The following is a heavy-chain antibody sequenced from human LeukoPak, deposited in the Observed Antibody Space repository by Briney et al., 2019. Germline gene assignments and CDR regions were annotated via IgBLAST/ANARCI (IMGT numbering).Heavy chain of an antibody. CDR3: AREDCGGGSCYSYYFSYMDV. V-gene: IGHV4-34*01. CDR2: INHSGST. D-gene: IGHD2-15*01. CDR1: GGSFSGYY. J-gene: IGHJ6*03. Sequence: PSETLSLTCAVYGGSFSGYYWSWIRQPPGKGLEWIGEINHSGSTNYNPSLKSRVTISVDTSKNQFSLKLNSVTAADTAVYYCAREDCGGGSCYSYYFSYMDVWGKGTTVTVSS.